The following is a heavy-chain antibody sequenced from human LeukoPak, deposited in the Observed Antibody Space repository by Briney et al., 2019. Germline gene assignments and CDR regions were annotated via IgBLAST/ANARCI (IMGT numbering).Heavy chain of an antibody. CDR2: ISAYNGNT. V-gene: IGHV1-18*01. CDR1: GYTFSGSG. Sequence: GASVKVSCKASGYTFSGSGFSWVRQAPGQGLEWIGWISAYNGNTKYAQKYQGRVTMTTDTSTSTAYMELRSLRSDDTAVYYCARGGGGYGDYSLWLAYWGQGTLVTVSS. CDR3: ARGGGGYGDYSLWLAY. D-gene: IGHD4-17*01. J-gene: IGHJ4*02.